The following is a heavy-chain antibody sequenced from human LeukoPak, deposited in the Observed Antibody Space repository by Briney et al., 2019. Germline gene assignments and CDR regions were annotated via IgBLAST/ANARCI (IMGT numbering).Heavy chain of an antibody. J-gene: IGHJ6*02. CDR1: GGSISSYY. D-gene: IGHD6-19*01. CDR3: ARDSVSDSTGIAVAGQPYYYYGMDV. CDR2: IYYSGST. Sequence: SETLSLTCTVSGGSISSYYWSWIRRPPGKGLEWIGYIYYSGSTNYNPSLKSRVTISVDTSKNQFSLKLSSVTAADTAVYYCARDSVSDSTGIAVAGQPYYYYGMDVWGQGTTVTVSS. V-gene: IGHV4-59*01.